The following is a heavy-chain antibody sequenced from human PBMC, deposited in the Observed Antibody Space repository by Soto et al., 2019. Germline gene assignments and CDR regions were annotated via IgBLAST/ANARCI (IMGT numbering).Heavy chain of an antibody. CDR3: ARDAISMVRGTNNWFDP. V-gene: IGHV4-39*07. J-gene: IGHJ5*02. CDR2: IYYSGST. CDR1: GDSINNRSYY. D-gene: IGHD3-10*01. Sequence: PSETLSLTCTVTGDSINNRSYYWGWIRQPPGKGLEWIGSIYYSGSTYNNPSLKSRVSMSVDTSKNQFSLKLRSVTADDTAVYYCARDAISMVRGTNNWFDPWGQGTLVTVSS.